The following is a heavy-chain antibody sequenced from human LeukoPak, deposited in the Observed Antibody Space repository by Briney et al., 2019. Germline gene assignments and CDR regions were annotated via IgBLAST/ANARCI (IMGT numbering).Heavy chain of an antibody. CDR3: LIGNYGGNSPFDY. CDR2: ISSSSSTI. J-gene: IGHJ4*02. Sequence: GGSLRLSCAASGFTFSRYSMNWVRQAPGKGPQWVSYISSSSSTIYYADSVKGRFTISRDNAKNSLYLQMNSLRDEDTAVYYCLIGNYGGNSPFDYWGQGTLVTVSS. CDR1: GFTFSRYS. D-gene: IGHD4-23*01. V-gene: IGHV3-48*02.